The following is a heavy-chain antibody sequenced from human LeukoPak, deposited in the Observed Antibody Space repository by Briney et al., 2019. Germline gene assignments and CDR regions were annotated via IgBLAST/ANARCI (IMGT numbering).Heavy chain of an antibody. D-gene: IGHD2-2*01. V-gene: IGHV3-48*03. J-gene: IGHJ4*02. CDR3: ARDCSTSCYAAEDFDY. CDR2: ISSSGSTI. CDR1: GFTFSSYE. Sequence: PGGSLRLSCAASGFTFSSYEMNWVRQAPGKGLEGVSYISSSGSTIYYADSVKGRFTISRDNAKNSMYLQMNSLRAEDTAVYYCARDCSTSCYAAEDFDYWGQGTLVTVSS.